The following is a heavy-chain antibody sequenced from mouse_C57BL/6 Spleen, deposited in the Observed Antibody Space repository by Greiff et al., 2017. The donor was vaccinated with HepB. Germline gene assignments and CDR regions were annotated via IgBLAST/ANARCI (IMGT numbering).Heavy chain of an antibody. V-gene: IGHV1-82*01. CDR1: GYAFSSSW. J-gene: IGHJ2*01. CDR2: IYPGDGDT. D-gene: IGHD1-1*01. Sequence: VKLQESGPELVKPGASVKISCKASGYAFSSSWMNWVKQRPGKGLEWIGRIYPGDGDTNYNGKFKGKATLTADKSSSTAYMQLSSLTSEDSAVYFCARPPYYYGSSYYFDYWGQGTTLTVSS. CDR3: ARPPYYYGSSYYFDY.